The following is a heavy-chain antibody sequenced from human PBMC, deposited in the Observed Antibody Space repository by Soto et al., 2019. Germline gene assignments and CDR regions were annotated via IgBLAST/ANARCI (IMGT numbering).Heavy chain of an antibody. J-gene: IGHJ4*02. Sequence: PGGSLRLSCAASGFTFSSYGMHWVRQAPGKGLEWVAVISYDGSNKYYADSVKGRFTISRDNSKNTLYLQMNSLRAEDTAVYYCAKDLHPGAVAGTGIDYWGQGTLVTVSS. D-gene: IGHD6-19*01. CDR3: AKDLHPGAVAGTGIDY. CDR2: ISYDGSNK. CDR1: GFTFSSYG. V-gene: IGHV3-30*18.